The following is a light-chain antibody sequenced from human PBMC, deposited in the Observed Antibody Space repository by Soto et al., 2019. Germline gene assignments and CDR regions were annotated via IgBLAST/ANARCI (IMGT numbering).Light chain of an antibody. CDR2: EVG. CDR3: SSYAGTNNYVI. Sequence: QSALTQPASVSGSPGQSITISCTGISSDVGSYNLVSWYQHHPGKAPKLIIYEVGKRPSGVPDRFSGSKSGNTASLTVSGLQADDEADYYCSSYAGTNNYVIFGGGTQLTVL. CDR1: SSDVGSYNL. V-gene: IGLV2-8*01. J-gene: IGLJ2*01.